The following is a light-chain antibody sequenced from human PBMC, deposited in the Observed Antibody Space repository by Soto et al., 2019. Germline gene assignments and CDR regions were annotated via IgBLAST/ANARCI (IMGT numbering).Light chain of an antibody. V-gene: IGLV1-51*02. J-gene: IGLJ1*01. CDR1: TSNIGSNY. CDR3: GTWDSSLSAYV. Sequence: QSVLTQPPSVSAAPGQKVTISCSGSTSNIGSNYVSWYQQLPGTAPKLLIYENNKRPSGILDRFSGSKSGTSATLGITGLQTGDEADYYCGTWDSSLSAYVFATGTQLTVL. CDR2: ENN.